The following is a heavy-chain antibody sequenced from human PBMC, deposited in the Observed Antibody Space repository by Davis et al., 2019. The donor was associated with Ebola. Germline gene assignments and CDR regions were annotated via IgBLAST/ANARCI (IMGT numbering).Heavy chain of an antibody. V-gene: IGHV4-4*02. Sequence: PSETLSLTCSVSGGSISSSNWWTWVRKPPGRGLEWIGEVYHSGSTNYNPSLKSRVTISVDKSKNQFSLKLTSVTAADTAMYYCARDQRHSYGRRFDPWGQGIQVTVSS. J-gene: IGHJ5*02. CDR1: GGSISSSNW. CDR3: ARDQRHSYGRRFDP. D-gene: IGHD5-18*01. CDR2: VYHSGST.